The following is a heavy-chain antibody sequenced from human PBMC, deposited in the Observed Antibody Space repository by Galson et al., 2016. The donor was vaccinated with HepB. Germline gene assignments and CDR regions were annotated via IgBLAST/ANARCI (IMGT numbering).Heavy chain of an antibody. CDR3: TTDRTPKYCSRTNCYAFEYFQK. CDR2: IKSKIVGETR. V-gene: IGHV3-15*07. CDR1: GFSFSKAW. D-gene: IGHD2-2*01. J-gene: IGHJ1*01. Sequence: SLRLSCAASGFSFSKAWMNWVRQAPGKGLEWVGRIKSKIVGETRDYAAPVKGRFTISRDDSKNTLYLEMNSLKTEDTAVYYCTTDRTPKYCSRTNCYAFEYFQKWGQGTLVTVSS.